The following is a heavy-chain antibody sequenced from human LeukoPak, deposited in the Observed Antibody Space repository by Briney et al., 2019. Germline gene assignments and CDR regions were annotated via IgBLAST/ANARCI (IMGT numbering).Heavy chain of an antibody. CDR2: IYSGGST. D-gene: IGHD4-17*01. J-gene: IGHJ3*02. V-gene: IGHV3-53*04. Sequence: GGSLRLSCAASGFTVSSNYMSWVRQAPGKGLEWVSVIYSGGSTYYADSVKGRFTISRHNSKNTLYLQMNSLRAEDTAVYYCTTDKFPDYGDYVVPFAFDIWGQGTMVTVSS. CDR3: TTDKFPDYGDYVVPFAFDI. CDR1: GFTVSSNY.